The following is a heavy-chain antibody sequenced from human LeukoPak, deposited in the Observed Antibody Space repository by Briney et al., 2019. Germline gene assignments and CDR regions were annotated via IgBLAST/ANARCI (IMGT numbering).Heavy chain of an antibody. J-gene: IGHJ3*02. CDR1: GFTFSSYW. CDR2: IKQDGSEK. D-gene: IGHD2-2*01. CDR3: AYCSSTSCPHGPDAFDI. V-gene: IGHV3-7*01. Sequence: GGSLRLSCAASGFTFSSYWMSWVRQAPGKGLEWVANIKQDGSEKYYVDSVKGRFTISRDNAKNSLYLQMNSLRAEDTAVYYCAYCSSTSCPHGPDAFDIWGQGTMVTVSS.